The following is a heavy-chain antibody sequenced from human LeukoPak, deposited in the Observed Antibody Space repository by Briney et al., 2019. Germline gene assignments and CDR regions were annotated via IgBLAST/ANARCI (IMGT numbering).Heavy chain of an antibody. Sequence: GGSLRLSCAASGFTFSSYAMHWVRQAPGKGLEWVAVISYDGSTKYYADSVKGRFTISRDNSKNMLYLQMNSLRAEDTAVCYCAREWELVYWGQGTLVTVSS. CDR3: AREWELVY. CDR2: ISYDGSTK. J-gene: IGHJ4*02. CDR1: GFTFSSYA. D-gene: IGHD1-26*01. V-gene: IGHV3-30-3*01.